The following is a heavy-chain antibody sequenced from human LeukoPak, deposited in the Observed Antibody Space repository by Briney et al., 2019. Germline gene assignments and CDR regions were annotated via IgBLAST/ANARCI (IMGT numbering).Heavy chain of an antibody. D-gene: IGHD6-6*01. CDR2: INHSGST. CDR3: ARGTSIAALGPYYYYMDV. CDR1: GGSFSGYY. V-gene: IGHV4-34*01. Sequence: TSETLSLTCAVYGGSFSGYYWSWIRQPPGKGLEWIGEINHSGSTNYNPSLKSRVTISVDTSKNQFSLKLSSVTAADTAVYYCARGTSIAALGPYYYYMDVWGKGTTVTVSS. J-gene: IGHJ6*03.